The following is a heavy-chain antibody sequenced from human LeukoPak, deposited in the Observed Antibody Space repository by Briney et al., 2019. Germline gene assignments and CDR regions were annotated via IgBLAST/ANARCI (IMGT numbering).Heavy chain of an antibody. Sequence: GGPLRLSCAASGFTFSSYEMNWVRQAPGKGLEWVAFIRYDGSNKYYADSVKGRFTISRDNSKNTLYLQMNSLRAEDTAVYYCAKDLYRAFDIWGQGTMVTVSS. CDR3: AKDLYRAFDI. CDR1: GFTFSSYE. V-gene: IGHV3-30*02. J-gene: IGHJ3*02. D-gene: IGHD3-16*02. CDR2: IRYDGSNK.